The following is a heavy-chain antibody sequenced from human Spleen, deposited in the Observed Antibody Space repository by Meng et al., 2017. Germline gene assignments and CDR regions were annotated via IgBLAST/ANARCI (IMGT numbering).Heavy chain of an antibody. CDR2: INHSGST. J-gene: IGHJ4*02. V-gene: IGHV4-34*01. Sequence: QVQVQQWGAGLLKPSETLSLICSFYGVSFSAYDWSWIRQPPGKGLEWLGQINHSGSTNDNPSLKSRVTISIDTSRNQLSLKLSSVTAADTAVYYCRLAYCMGDCVDYWGQGTLVTVSS. D-gene: IGHD2-21*01. CDR3: RLAYCMGDCVDY. CDR1: GVSFSAYD.